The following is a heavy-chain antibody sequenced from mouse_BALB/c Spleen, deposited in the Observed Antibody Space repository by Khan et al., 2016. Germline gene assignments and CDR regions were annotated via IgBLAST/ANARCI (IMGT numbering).Heavy chain of an antibody. CDR1: GFNIKDTY. CDR3: ARRANWGHCDY. V-gene: IGHV14-3*02. D-gene: IGHD4-1*01. Sequence: VQLKQSGAELVKPGASVKLSCTASGFNIKDTYMHWVKQRPEQGLEWIGRIDPANGNTKYDPKFQGKATITADTSSNTAYLQLSSLTSEDTAVYYCARRANWGHCDYWGQGTTLTVSS. CDR2: IDPANGNT. J-gene: IGHJ2*01.